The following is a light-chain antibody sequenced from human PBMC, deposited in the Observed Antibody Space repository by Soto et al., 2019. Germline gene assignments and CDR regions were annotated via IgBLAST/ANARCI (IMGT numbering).Light chain of an antibody. CDR2: GAS. CDR1: QGISTS. V-gene: IGKV1D-12*01. CDR3: QLAKTFPWT. J-gene: IGKJ1*01. Sequence: ASVGDRVAITCRASQGISTSLVWYQHKPGKAPELLIFGASNLQTGVPSRFSGSGSGTDFTLSITSLQPDDSATYYCQLAKTFPWTFGQGGNVDIK.